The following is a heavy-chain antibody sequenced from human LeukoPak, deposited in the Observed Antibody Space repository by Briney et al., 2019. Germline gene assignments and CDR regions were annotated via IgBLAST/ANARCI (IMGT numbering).Heavy chain of an antibody. V-gene: IGHV3-30*18. J-gene: IGHJ3*02. D-gene: IGHD2-2*02. CDR1: GFTFSSYG. CDR3: AKDRGAGIPTDAFDI. CDR2: ISYDGSNK. Sequence: GRSLRLSCAASGFTFSSYGMHWVRQAPGKGLEWVAVISYDGSNKYYADSVKGRFTISRDNSKNTLYLQMNSLRAEDTAVYYCAKDRGAGIPTDAFDIWGQGTMVTVSS.